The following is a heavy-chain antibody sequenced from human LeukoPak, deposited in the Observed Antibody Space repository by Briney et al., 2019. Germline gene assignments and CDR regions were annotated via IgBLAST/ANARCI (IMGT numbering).Heavy chain of an antibody. Sequence: GGSLRLSCAASGFTFSSYAMSWVRQAPGKGLEWVSAISGSGGSTYYADSVKGRFTISRDNSKNTLYLQMNSLRAEDTAVYYCARSVVAVAGPPGDYWGQGTLVTVSS. CDR1: GFTFSSYA. V-gene: IGHV3-23*01. CDR2: ISGSGGST. CDR3: ARSVVAVAGPPGDY. D-gene: IGHD6-19*01. J-gene: IGHJ4*02.